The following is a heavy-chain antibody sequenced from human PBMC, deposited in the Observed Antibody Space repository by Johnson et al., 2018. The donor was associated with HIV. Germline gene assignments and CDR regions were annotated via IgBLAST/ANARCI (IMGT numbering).Heavy chain of an antibody. V-gene: IGHV3-20*04. D-gene: IGHD3-9*01. J-gene: IGHJ3*02. CDR2: IHWNGGRT. CDR3: VRGGLGYHNIHDPFDI. CDR1: GFTFDDYG. Sequence: VQLVESGGGVVRPGGSLRLSCAAAGFTFDDYGMSWVRQAPGKGLEWVSGIHWNGGRTVYVDSMKGRFTISRDNAKNSLYLQMNSLRAEDTALYYCVRGGLGYHNIHDPFDIWGQGTMVTVSS.